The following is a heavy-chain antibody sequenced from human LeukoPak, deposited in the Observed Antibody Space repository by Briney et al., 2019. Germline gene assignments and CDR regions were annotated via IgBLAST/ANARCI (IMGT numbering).Heavy chain of an antibody. CDR2: IYYSGST. D-gene: IGHD5-12*01. V-gene: IGHV4-59*01. J-gene: IGHJ4*02. CDR3: ERAKVAEFDY. CDR1: GGSISSYY. Sequence: SETLSLTCTVSGGSISSYYWSWIRQPPGKGLEWIGYIYYSGSTNYNPSLKSRVTISVDTSKNQFSLKLSSVTAADTAVYYCERAKVAEFDYWGQGTLVTVSS.